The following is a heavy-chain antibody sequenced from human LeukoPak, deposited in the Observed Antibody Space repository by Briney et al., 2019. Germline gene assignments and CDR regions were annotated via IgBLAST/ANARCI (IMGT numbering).Heavy chain of an antibody. CDR3: ARRGWAYYYDSSAFGAFDI. Sequence: ASVKVSCKASGGTFSSYAISWVRQAPGQGLEWMGRIIPIFGTANYAQKFQGRVTTTTDESTSTAYMELSSLRSEDTAVYYCARRGWAYYYDSSAFGAFDIWGQGTMVTVSS. CDR1: GGTFSSYA. V-gene: IGHV1-69*05. J-gene: IGHJ3*02. D-gene: IGHD3-22*01. CDR2: IIPIFGTA.